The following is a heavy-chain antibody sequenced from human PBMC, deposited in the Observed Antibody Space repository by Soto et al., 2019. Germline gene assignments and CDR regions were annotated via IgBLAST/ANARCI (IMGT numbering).Heavy chain of an antibody. CDR1: GYTFTGYY. D-gene: IGHD2-8*02. Sequence: ASVKVSCKASGYTFTGYYMHWVRQAPGQGLEWMGWINPNSGGTNYAQKFQGWVTMTRDTSISTAYMELSGLRSDDTAVYYCARELVAPRGPRNYYYYGMDVCGQGTTVTVSS. CDR3: ARELVAPRGPRNYYYYGMDV. J-gene: IGHJ6*02. V-gene: IGHV1-2*04. CDR2: INPNSGGT.